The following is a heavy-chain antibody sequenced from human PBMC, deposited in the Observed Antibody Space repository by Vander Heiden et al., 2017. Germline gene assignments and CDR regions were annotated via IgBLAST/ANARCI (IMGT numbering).Heavy chain of an antibody. CDR3: AREYNGGNLD. V-gene: IGHV6-1*01. D-gene: IGHD1-1*01. CDR2: TYYRSKWYD. CDR1: GDSFSSISSS. J-gene: IGHJ4*02. Sequence: QLQLQQSGPGLVKPSQTLSRTCAMSGDSFSSISSSWNWIRQSPSRGLEWLGRTYYRSKWYDGYAVSVKSRISINPDTSKNQFSLQLNSLTPEDTAVYYCAREYNGGNLDWGQGTLVTVSS.